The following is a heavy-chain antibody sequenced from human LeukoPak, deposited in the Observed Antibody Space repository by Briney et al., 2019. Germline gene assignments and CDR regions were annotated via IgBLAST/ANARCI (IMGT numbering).Heavy chain of an antibody. J-gene: IGHJ4*02. CDR1: GGTFSSYA. CDR2: IIPIFGTA. D-gene: IGHD2-2*02. CDR3: ARTPCSSTSCHMYYFDY. V-gene: IGHV1-69*13. Sequence: SVKISCKASGGTFSSYAISWVRQAPGQGLEWMGGIIPIFGTANYAQKFQGRVTITADESTSTAYMELSSLRSEDTAVYYCARTPCSSTSCHMYYFDYWGQGTLVTVSS.